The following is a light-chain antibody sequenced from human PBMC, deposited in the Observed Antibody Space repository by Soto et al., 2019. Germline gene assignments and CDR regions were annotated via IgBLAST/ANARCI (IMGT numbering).Light chain of an antibody. CDR2: GAS. CDR3: KQYGNSHFT. V-gene: IGKV3-20*01. J-gene: IGKJ3*01. Sequence: EIVLTQSPGTLSVSPGERATLGCRASQSVASSYLAWYQHKPGQAPRLVIHGASSRATGIPDRFSGSGSGTDFILTISRLEPEDFAVYYCKQYGNSHFTFGPGTKVDIK. CDR1: QSVASSY.